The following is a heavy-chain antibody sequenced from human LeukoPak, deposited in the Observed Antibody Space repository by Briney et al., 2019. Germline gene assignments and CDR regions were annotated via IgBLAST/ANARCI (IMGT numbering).Heavy chain of an antibody. D-gene: IGHD6-19*01. J-gene: IGHJ3*02. CDR2: IYTSGST. CDR3: ARDPTAYSSGWYGAFDI. CDR1: GGPISSYY. V-gene: IGHV4-4*07. Sequence: SSETLSLTCTVSGGPISSYYWSWIRQPAGKGLEWIGRIYTSGSTNYNPSLKSRVTMSVDTSKNQFSLKLSSVTAADTAVYYCARDPTAYSSGWYGAFDIWGQGTMVTVSS.